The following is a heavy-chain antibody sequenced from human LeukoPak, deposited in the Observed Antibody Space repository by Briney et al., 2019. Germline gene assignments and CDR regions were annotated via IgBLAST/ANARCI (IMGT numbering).Heavy chain of an antibody. CDR1: GGSISSSSYY. J-gene: IGHJ4*02. Sequence: PSGTLSLTCTVSGGSISSSSYYWGWIRQPPGKGLEWIGSIYYSGSTYYNPSLKSRVTISVDTSKNQFSLKLSSVTAADTAVYYCARQRTAMVDYWGQGTLVTVSS. D-gene: IGHD5-18*01. V-gene: IGHV4-39*01. CDR3: ARQRTAMVDY. CDR2: IYYSGST.